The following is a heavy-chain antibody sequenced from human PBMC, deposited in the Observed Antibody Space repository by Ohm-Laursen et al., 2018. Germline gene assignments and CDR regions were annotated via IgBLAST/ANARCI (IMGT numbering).Heavy chain of an antibody. CDR1: GYTFTDYY. CDR2: INPKSRGT. D-gene: IGHD5-18*01. Sequence: SVKVSCKASGYTFTDYYIHWVRQAPGQGLEWMGWINPKSRGTTYTQKFQGRVTMTRDMSISTVYMELNSLGSDDTAVYYCAKDVSAYTYGSRFALDYWGQGALVTVSS. V-gene: IGHV1-2*02. J-gene: IGHJ4*02. CDR3: AKDVSAYTYGSRFALDY.